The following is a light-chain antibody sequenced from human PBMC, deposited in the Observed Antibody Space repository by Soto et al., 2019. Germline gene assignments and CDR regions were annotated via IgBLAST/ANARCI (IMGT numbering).Light chain of an antibody. J-gene: IGLJ1*01. V-gene: IGLV2-14*01. CDR2: EVS. CDR1: SSDVGGYHY. Sequence: QSALTQPASVSGSPGQSITISCTGSSSDVGGYHYVSWYQQYPGEAPKLMIYEVSNRPSGVSNRFSGSKSGYTASLTISGLQAEDEADYYCNSQRSSGTRVFGTGTKLTVL. CDR3: NSQRSSGTRV.